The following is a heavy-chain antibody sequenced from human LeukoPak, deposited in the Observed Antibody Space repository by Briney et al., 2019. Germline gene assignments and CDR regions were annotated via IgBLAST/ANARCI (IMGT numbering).Heavy chain of an antibody. J-gene: IGHJ6*03. CDR1: GFTFSSYW. D-gene: IGHD6-13*01. CDR3: ARARIAAAGTGWDDYYYYYMDV. CDR2: IKQDGSEK. Sequence: GGSLRLSCAASGFTFSSYWMSWVRQAPGKGLEWVANIKQDGSEKYYVDSVKGRFTISRDNAKNSLYLQMNSLRAEDTAVYYCARARIAAAGTGWDDYYYYYMDVWGKGTTVTVSS. V-gene: IGHV3-7*01.